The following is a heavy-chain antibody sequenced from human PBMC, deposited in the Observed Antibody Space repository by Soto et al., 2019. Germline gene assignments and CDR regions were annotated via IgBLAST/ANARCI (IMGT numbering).Heavy chain of an antibody. D-gene: IGHD2-2*02. Sequence: SVKVSCKASGGTFSSYAISCVRHAPGQGLEWMGGIIPIFGTANYAQKFQGRVTITADESTSTAYMELSSLRSEDTAVYYCAREAGVVPAAISWFDPWGQGTLVTVSS. CDR1: GGTFSSYA. CDR2: IIPIFGTA. V-gene: IGHV1-69*13. J-gene: IGHJ5*02. CDR3: AREAGVVPAAISWFDP.